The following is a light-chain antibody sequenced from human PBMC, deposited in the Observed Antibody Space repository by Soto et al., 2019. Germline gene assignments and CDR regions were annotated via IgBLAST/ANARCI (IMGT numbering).Light chain of an antibody. CDR1: SSVVGSYNY. CDR3: CSYAGNNILI. CDR2: DVT. V-gene: IGLV2-11*01. J-gene: IGLJ2*01. Sequence: QSALTQPRSVSGSPGQSLTISCTGASSVVGSYNYVSWYQQYPGKAPKLMIYDVTKRPSGVPDRFSGSKSGNTASLSISGLQAADEADYYCCSYAGNNILIFGGGTKLTVL.